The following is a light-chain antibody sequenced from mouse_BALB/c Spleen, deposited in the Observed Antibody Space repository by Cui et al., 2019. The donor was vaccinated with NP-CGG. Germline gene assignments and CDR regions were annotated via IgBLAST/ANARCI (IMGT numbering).Light chain of an antibody. V-gene: IGLV1*01. J-gene: IGLJ1*01. CDR1: NGAVTTSNY. CDR2: GTN. Sequence: QAVVTTESALTTSPGETVTLTCRSSNGAVTTSNYANWVQEKPDHLFTGLIGGTNNRAPGVPARFSGSLIGDKAALTITGTQTEDEAIYFCVLWYSNHWVFGGGTKLTVL. CDR3: VLWYSNHWV.